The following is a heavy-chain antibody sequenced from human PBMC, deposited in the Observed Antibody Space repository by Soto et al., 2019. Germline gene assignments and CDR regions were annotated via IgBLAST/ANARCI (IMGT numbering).Heavy chain of an antibody. CDR3: ARGDSIIILAGSDL. J-gene: IGHJ5*02. V-gene: IGHV3-21*01. D-gene: IGHD3-22*01. CDR2: ITQSEYTA. Sequence: PRASLRLSCTDSGFTFNNSGINWVRHAPGKGLEWVSSITQSEYTAYSDSVKCRYTISKDNAKKSVSLQMNTLRVEDTAVYYCARGDSIIILAGSDLWGPGT. CDR1: GFTFNNSG.